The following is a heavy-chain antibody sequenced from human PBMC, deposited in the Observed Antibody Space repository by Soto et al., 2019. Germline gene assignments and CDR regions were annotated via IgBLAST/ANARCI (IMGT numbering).Heavy chain of an antibody. J-gene: IGHJ4*02. Sequence: TSETLSLTCAVSGYSISSGYYWCCIRQPPGKGLEWIGSIYHSGSTYYNPSLKSRVTISVDTSKNQFSLQLSSVTAADTAVYYCARRGYSYGDSLDYWGQGTLVTVSS. CDR2: IYHSGST. V-gene: IGHV4-38-2*01. D-gene: IGHD5-18*01. CDR1: GYSISSGYY. CDR3: ARRGYSYGDSLDY.